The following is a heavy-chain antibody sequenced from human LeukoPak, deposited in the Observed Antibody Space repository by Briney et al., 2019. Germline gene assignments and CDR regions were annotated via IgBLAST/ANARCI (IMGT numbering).Heavy chain of an antibody. CDR3: ARAGLGPVYYYMDV. D-gene: IGHD3-10*01. V-gene: IGHV1-18*01. CDR2: ISAYNGNT. Sequence: ASVRVSCKASGYTFTSYAISWVRQAPGQGLDWMAWISAYNGNTNYAQKLQGRVTMTTDTSTSKAYMQLRSLRSDDKAVYYCARAGLGPVYYYMDVWGKGTTVTVSS. CDR1: GYTFTSYA. J-gene: IGHJ6*03.